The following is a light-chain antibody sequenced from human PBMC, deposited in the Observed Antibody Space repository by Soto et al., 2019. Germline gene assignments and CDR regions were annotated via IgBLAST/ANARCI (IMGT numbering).Light chain of an antibody. J-gene: IGKJ1*01. V-gene: IGKV1-5*03. CDR1: QSVDTC. Sequence: DIQMTQSPSALSASVGDTVTITCRASQSVDTCLAWYQQKPGKAPHLLIYKASRLETGVPSRFSASGSVTDYTLTITGLQPDDFVTYYCQQFYRYPWTFGQGTKVEI. CDR3: QQFYRYPWT. CDR2: KAS.